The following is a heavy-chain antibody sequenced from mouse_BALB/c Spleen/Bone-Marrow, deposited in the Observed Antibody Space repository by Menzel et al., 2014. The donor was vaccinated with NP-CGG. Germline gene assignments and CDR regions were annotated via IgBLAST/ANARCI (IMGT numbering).Heavy chain of an antibody. J-gene: IGHJ1*01. CDR3: ARRGSNHRYFDV. D-gene: IGHD1-1*01. CDR2: ISSGSSTI. CDR1: GFTFSSFG. Sequence: EVMLVESEGGLVQPGGSRKLSCAASGFTFSSFGMHWVRQAPEKGLEWVAYISSGSSTIYYADTVKGRFTISRDNPKNTPFLQMASLRSEDTAMYYCARRGSNHRYFDVWGAGTTVTVSS. V-gene: IGHV5-17*02.